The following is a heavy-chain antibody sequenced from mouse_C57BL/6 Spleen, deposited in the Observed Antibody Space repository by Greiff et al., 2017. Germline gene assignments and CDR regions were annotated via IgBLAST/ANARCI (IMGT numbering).Heavy chain of an antibody. D-gene: IGHD1-1*01. J-gene: IGHJ4*01. CDR3: ASDAEGYGSTMDY. CDR1: GYSFTSYC. V-gene: IGHV1-66*01. CDR2: IYPGGGNT. Sequence: VQLQQSGPELVKPGASVKISCKASGYSFTSYCIHWVKQRPGQGLEWIGWIYPGGGNTKYNEKFKGKATLTADKSSSTAYMQHSSLTAEDSAVYYGASDAEGYGSTMDYWGQGTSVTVSS.